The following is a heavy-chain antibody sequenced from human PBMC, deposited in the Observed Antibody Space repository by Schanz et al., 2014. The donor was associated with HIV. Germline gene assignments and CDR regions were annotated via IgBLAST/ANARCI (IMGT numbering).Heavy chain of an antibody. CDR2: MNPNSGHT. V-gene: IGHV1-8*01. CDR3: ARARAKIEGRPVGNWFDP. J-gene: IGHJ5*02. D-gene: IGHD6-6*01. CDR1: GYTFSSYD. Sequence: QVQLVQSGAEVKNPGASVKVSCKASGYTFSSYDINWVRQATGQGLEWMGWMNPNSGHTGYAQKFQGRVVMTRTTSISTAYMELRGLTSEDTAVYFCARARAKIEGRPVGNWFDPWGQGTLVTVSS.